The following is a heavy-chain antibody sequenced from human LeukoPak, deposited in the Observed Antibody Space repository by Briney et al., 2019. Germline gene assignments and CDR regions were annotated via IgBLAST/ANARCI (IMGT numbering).Heavy chain of an antibody. CDR2: IYHSGST. D-gene: IGHD3-22*01. V-gene: IGHV4-4*02. CDR3: ARVTGYMIEDYFDY. Sequence: PSGTLSLTCGVSGGSISSSNWWSWVRQPPGKGLEWIGEIYHSGSTNHNPSLKSRVTIFIDKSKNQFSLKMNSVTAADTAVYYCARVTGYMIEDYFDYWGQGTLVTVSS. CDR1: GGSISSSNW. J-gene: IGHJ4*02.